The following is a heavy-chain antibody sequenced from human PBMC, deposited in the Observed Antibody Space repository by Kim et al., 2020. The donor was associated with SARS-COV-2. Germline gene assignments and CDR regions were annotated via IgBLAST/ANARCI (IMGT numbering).Heavy chain of an antibody. CDR3: ARDWRDCSSTSCPLGVDY. D-gene: IGHD2-2*01. CDR1: GFTFSSYS. V-gene: IGHV3-21*01. CDR2: ISSSSSYI. Sequence: GGSLRLSCAASGFTFSSYSMNWVRQAPGKGLEWVSSISSSSSYIYYADSVKGRFTISRDNAKNSLYLQMNSLRAEDTAVYYCARDWRDCSSTSCPLGVDYWGQGTLVTVSS. J-gene: IGHJ4*02.